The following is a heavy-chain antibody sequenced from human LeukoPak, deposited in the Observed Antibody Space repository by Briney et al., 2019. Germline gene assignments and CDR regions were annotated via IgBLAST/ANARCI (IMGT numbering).Heavy chain of an antibody. Sequence: GGSLRHSCAASGFTFSSYSMNWVRQAPGKGLEWVSYISSSSSTIYYADSVKGRFTISRDNAKNSLYVQTNSLRDEDTAVYYCARAADNGYSWGQGTLVTVSS. CDR1: GFTFSSYS. D-gene: IGHD5-12*01. CDR2: ISSSSSTI. CDR3: ARAADNGYS. J-gene: IGHJ4*02. V-gene: IGHV3-48*02.